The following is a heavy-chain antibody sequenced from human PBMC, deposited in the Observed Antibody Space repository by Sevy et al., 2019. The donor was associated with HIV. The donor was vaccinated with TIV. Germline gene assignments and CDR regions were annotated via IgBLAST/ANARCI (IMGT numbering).Heavy chain of an antibody. CDR3: ARTYYDSSGLFYLDY. CDR1: GFTFSSYT. V-gene: IGHV3-21*01. D-gene: IGHD3-22*01. J-gene: IGHJ4*02. CDR2: ISSSSSYI. Sequence: GGSLRLSCAASGFTFSSYTVSWVRQPPGKGLEWVSSISSSSSYIYYADSLKGRFTISRDNAKNSLHLQMNSLRAEDTAVYFCARTYYDSSGLFYLDYWGQGTLVTVSS.